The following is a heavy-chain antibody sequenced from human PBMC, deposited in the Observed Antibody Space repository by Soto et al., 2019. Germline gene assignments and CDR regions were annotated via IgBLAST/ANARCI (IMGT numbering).Heavy chain of an antibody. D-gene: IGHD6-13*01. CDR2: ISSNGGST. V-gene: IGHV3-64D*06. CDR3: VKDLRNSTPNQNWFDP. Sequence: PGGSLRLSCSASGFTFSSYAMHWVRQAPGKGLEYVSAISSNGGSTYYADSVKGRFTISRDNSKNTLYLQMSSLRAEDTAVYYCVKDLRNSTPNQNWFDPWGQGTLVTVSS. J-gene: IGHJ5*02. CDR1: GFTFSSYA.